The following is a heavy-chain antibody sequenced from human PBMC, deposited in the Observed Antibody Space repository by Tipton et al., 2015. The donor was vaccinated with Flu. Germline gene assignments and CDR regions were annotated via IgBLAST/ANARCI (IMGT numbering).Heavy chain of an antibody. V-gene: IGHV4-38-2*01. D-gene: IGHD3-3*02. CDR3: MRVEFFGLGTHDY. Sequence: TLSLTCDVSGYSISTGHYWGWIRQPPGKGLEWIGSIDHSGSTYYTPSLKSRVTISVDTSKNQFSLKLSSVTAADTAVYYCMRVEFFGLGTHDYWGQGTLVTVSS. CDR2: IDHSGST. J-gene: IGHJ4*02. CDR1: GYSISTGHY.